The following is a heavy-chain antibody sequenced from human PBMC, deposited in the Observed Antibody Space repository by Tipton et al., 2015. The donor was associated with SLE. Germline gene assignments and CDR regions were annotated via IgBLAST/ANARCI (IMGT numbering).Heavy chain of an antibody. D-gene: IGHD7-27*01. CDR1: GDSISRSSYC. CDR3: ARDLNWGLGGFDY. V-gene: IGHV4-39*07. CDR2: TSPSGST. J-gene: IGHJ4*02. Sequence: TLSLTCTVPGDSISRSSYCWGWIRQPPGKGLEWIGRTSPSGSTNYNPSLRRRVAISIDTSKNQFSLRLSSVTAADTAIYYCARDLNWGLGGFDYWGQGALVTVSS.